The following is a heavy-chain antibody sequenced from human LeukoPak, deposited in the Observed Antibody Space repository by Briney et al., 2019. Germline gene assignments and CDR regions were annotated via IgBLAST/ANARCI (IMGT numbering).Heavy chain of an antibody. Sequence: ASVKVSCKVSGYTLTELSMHWVRQAPGQGLEWMGWINPNSGGTNYAQKFQGRVTMTRDTSISTAYMELSRLRSDDTAVYYCARGDHSSGYSLDYWGQGTLVTVSS. CDR3: ARGDHSSGYSLDY. CDR1: GYTLTELS. D-gene: IGHD3-22*01. CDR2: INPNSGGT. V-gene: IGHV1-2*02. J-gene: IGHJ4*02.